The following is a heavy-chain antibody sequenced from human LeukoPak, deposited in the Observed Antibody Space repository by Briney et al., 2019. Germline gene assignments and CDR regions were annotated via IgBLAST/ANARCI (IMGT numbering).Heavy chain of an antibody. D-gene: IGHD3-10*01. Sequence: SETLSLTCTVSGGSVSSGSYYWSWIRQPPGKGLEWIVYIYYSGSAKYNPSLKSRVTISVYTSKNQFSLKLTSVTAADTAVYYCARGFGDWGLSWFDPWGQGTLVTVSS. V-gene: IGHV4-61*01. CDR3: ARGFGDWGLSWFDP. J-gene: IGHJ5*02. CDR1: GGSVSSGSYY. CDR2: IYYSGSA.